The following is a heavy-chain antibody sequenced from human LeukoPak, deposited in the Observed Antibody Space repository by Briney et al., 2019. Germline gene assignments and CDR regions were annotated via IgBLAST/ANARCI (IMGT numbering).Heavy chain of an antibody. Sequence: SETLSLTCSVSGGSISSYYWSWIRQPPGKGLEWIGYIYHSGSTKYNPSLESRVTISVDTSKSQFSLKLSSVTTADTVVYYCARGGGSPEFWGQGTQVTVSS. CDR2: IYHSGST. V-gene: IGHV4-59*01. CDR3: ARGGGSPEF. D-gene: IGHD1-26*01. J-gene: IGHJ4*02. CDR1: GGSISSYY.